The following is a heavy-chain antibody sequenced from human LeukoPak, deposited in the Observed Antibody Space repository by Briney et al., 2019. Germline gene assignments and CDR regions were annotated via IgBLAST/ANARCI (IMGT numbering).Heavy chain of an antibody. CDR1: GFTFSSNA. D-gene: IGHD3-10*01. Sequence: PGGSLRLSCAASGFTFSSNAMSWVRQAPGEGLEWVSVITGNGGRTYYADSVKGRFTISRDNSKNTLSLQMNSLRADDTAVYYCAKDAVAPGSGGDYFDYWGQGTLVTVSS. CDR2: ITGNGGRT. J-gene: IGHJ4*02. V-gene: IGHV3-23*01. CDR3: AKDAVAPGSGGDYFDY.